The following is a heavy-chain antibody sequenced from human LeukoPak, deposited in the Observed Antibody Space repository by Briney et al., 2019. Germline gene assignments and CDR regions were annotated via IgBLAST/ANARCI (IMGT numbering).Heavy chain of an antibody. V-gene: IGHV3-53*01. Sequence: PGGSLRLSCVASGFTVTSNYMTWVRQAPGEGLEWVSLIYTGGNTYYADSVKGRFTISRDNSKNTLFLQMNSLRVEDTAVYYCASGRGSASVFDYWGQGTLVTVSS. J-gene: IGHJ4*02. CDR3: ASGRGSASVFDY. D-gene: IGHD1-26*01. CDR1: GFTVTSNY. CDR2: IYTGGNT.